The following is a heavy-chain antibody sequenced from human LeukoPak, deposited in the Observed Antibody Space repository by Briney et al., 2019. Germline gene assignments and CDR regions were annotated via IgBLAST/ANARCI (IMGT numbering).Heavy chain of an antibody. CDR2: INPNSGGT. V-gene: IGHV1-2*02. D-gene: IGHD3-22*01. J-gene: IGHJ3*02. CDR3: ARAARGYYYDSSGWVHDAFDI. CDR1: GGTFTSYA. Sequence: ASVKVSCKASGGTFTSYAISWVRQAPGQGLEWMGWINPNSGGTNYAQKFQGRVTMTRDTSISTAYMELSRLRSDDTAVYYCARAARGYYYDSSGWVHDAFDIWGQGTMVTVSS.